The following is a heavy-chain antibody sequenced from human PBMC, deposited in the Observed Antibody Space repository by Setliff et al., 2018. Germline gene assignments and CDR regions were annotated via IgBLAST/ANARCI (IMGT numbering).Heavy chain of an antibody. V-gene: IGHV3-15*07. CDR1: DFIFNNAW. J-gene: IGHJ4*02. CDR3: ASCSGGSCYRFDY. Sequence: PGGSLRLSCAASDFIFNNAWMNWVRQAPGKGLEWVGRIRTKTDGGTADYAAPVKGRFIISRDDSKNLVFLQMNSLKTEDTAVYYCASCSGGSCYRFDYWGQGTLVTVSS. CDR2: IRTKTDGGTA. D-gene: IGHD2-15*01.